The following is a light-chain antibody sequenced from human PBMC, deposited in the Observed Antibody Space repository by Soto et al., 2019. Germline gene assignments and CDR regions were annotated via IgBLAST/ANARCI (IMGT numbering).Light chain of an antibody. Sequence: QAVVTQPASVSGSPGQSITISCTGTTSDVGAYNYVSWYQHHPGKAPKLMISDVSNRPSGVSNRFSGSKSGNTASLTISGLQAEDEADYYCASYTSIDTLVFGGGTQLTVL. CDR2: DVS. V-gene: IGLV2-14*03. CDR3: ASYTSIDTLV. CDR1: TSDVGAYNY. J-gene: IGLJ2*01.